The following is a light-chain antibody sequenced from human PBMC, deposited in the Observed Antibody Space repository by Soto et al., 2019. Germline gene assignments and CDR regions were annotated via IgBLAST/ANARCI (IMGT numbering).Light chain of an antibody. CDR3: SSHAGTYTLI. V-gene: IGLV2-11*01. CDR2: DVA. J-gene: IGLJ2*01. Sequence: QSALTQPRSVSGSPGQSVTISCTGTSSDVGGYNFVSWYQQHPDKAPKLMIYDVAKRPSGVPDRFSGSKSGNTASLTISGLQAEDEAAYYCSSHAGTYTLIFGGGTKVNVL. CDR1: SSDVGGYNF.